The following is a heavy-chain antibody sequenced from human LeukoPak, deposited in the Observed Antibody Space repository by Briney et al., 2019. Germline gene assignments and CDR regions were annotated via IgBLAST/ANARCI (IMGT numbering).Heavy chain of an antibody. CDR1: GYTFTGYY. CDR3: VRPYYGSGSYFPDD. J-gene: IGHJ4*02. CDR2: INPNSGGT. Sequence: VASVKVSCKASGYTFTGYYMHWVRQAPGQGLEWMGWINPNSGGTNYAQKFQGRVTMTRDTSISTAYMELSRLRSDDTAVYYCVRPYYGSGSYFPDDGDQGSLVTVSS. V-gene: IGHV1-2*02. D-gene: IGHD3-10*01.